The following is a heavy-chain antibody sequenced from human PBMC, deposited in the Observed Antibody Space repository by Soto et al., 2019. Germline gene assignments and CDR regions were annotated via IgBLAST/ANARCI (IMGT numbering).Heavy chain of an antibody. CDR2: INAYNGNT. CDR1: GYTFTGNV. Sequence: QVRLVQSGAEVKNPGASVKFSCKASGYTFTGNVITWVRQAPGQGLEWMGWINAYNGNTNYAQKLQGRVTMTTDTSTSTAYMELRSLRSDDTAVYYCARVLPPFDPWGQGTLVTVSS. CDR3: ARVLPPFDP. V-gene: IGHV1-18*01. J-gene: IGHJ5*02.